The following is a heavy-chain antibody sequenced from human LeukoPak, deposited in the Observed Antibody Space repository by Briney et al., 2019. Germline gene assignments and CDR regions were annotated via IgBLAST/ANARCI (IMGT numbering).Heavy chain of an antibody. CDR1: GFTFSSYA. CDR2: ISYDESKI. V-gene: IGHV3-30*04. Sequence: GRSLRLSCAASGFTFSSYAMHWVRQAPGKGLEWVALISYDESKIHYADSVKGRFTISRDNSKNTLYLQMNSLRAEDTAVYYCAELGITMIGGVWGKGTTVTISS. J-gene: IGHJ6*04. CDR3: AELGITMIGGV. D-gene: IGHD3-10*02.